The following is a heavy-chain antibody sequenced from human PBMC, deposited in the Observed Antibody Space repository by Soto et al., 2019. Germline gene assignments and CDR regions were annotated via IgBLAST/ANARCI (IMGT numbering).Heavy chain of an antibody. CDR1: GFTFSSYW. CDR3: AREGLYYDYIWGSYGQVVGRENDAFDI. D-gene: IGHD3-16*01. V-gene: IGHV3-74*01. CDR2: INSDGSST. Sequence: GSLSLSCAASGFTFSSYWMHWVRQAPGKGLVWVSRINSDGSSTSYADSVKGRFTISRDNAKNTLYLQMNSLRAEDTAVYYCAREGLYYDYIWGSYGQVVGRENDAFDIWGQGTMVTVSS. J-gene: IGHJ3*02.